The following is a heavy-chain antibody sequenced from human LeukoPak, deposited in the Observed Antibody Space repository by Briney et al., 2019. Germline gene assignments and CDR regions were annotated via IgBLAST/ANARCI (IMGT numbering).Heavy chain of an antibody. CDR1: GGSMRNSQSY. D-gene: IGHD3-22*01. Sequence: SETLSLTCSVSGGSMRNSQSYWGWIRQPPGKGLEWIGYIYYSGSTYYNPSLKSRVTISVDTSKNQFSLRLSSVTAADTAVYYCARAREYYYDSSGYPEGFDYWGQGTLVTVSS. J-gene: IGHJ4*02. V-gene: IGHV4-31*03. CDR2: IYYSGST. CDR3: ARAREYYYDSSGYPEGFDY.